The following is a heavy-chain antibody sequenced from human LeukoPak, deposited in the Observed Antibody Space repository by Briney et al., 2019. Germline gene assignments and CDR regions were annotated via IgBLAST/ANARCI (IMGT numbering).Heavy chain of an antibody. D-gene: IGHD3-9*01. CDR1: GYGFTTYW. V-gene: IGHV5-51*01. Sequence: GESLKISCKASGYGFTTYWIGWVRQMPGKGLEWMGIINPGDSETRYSPSFQGQVTISADKSISTAYLQWSSLKASDTAMYYCARRDHDILTGYYNYFDYWGQGTLVTVSS. CDR3: ARRDHDILTGYYNYFDY. J-gene: IGHJ4*02. CDR2: INPGDSET.